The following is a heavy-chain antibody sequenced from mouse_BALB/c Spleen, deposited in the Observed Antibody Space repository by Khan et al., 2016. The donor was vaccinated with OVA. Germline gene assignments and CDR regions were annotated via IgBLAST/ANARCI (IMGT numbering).Heavy chain of an antibody. J-gene: IGHJ4*01. V-gene: IGHV3-2*02. Sequence: EVQLQESGPGLVKPSQSLSLTCTVTGYSITSDYAWNWIRQFPGNKLEWMGYIRYSGSTSYNPSLKSRIAITRDTSKNQFFLQLNSVTTEDTATYYCARDDDYHYYAMDYWGQGTSVTVSS. D-gene: IGHD2-4*01. CDR2: IRYSGST. CDR1: GYSITSDYA. CDR3: ARDDDYHYYAMDY.